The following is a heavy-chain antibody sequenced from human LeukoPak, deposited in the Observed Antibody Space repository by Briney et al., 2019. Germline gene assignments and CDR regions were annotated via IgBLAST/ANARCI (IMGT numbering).Heavy chain of an antibody. CDR2: IYYSGST. V-gene: IGHV4-59*01. D-gene: IGHD2-2*02. Sequence: PSETLSLTCTVSGGSISSYYWSWIRQPPGKGLEWIGYIYYSGSTNYNPSLKSRVTISVDTSKNQFSLKLSSVTAADTAVYYRARGGYFTRYCSSTSCYTNAFDIWGQGTMVTVSS. CDR3: ARGGYFTRYCSSTSCYTNAFDI. CDR1: GGSISSYY. J-gene: IGHJ3*02.